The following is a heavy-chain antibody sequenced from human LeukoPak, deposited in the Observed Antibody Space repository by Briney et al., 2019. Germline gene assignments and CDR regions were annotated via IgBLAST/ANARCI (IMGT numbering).Heavy chain of an antibody. V-gene: IGHV1-69*01. CDR1: GGTFSSYA. CDR2: IIPIFGTA. J-gene: IGHJ6*02. D-gene: IGHD3-3*01. Sequence: SVKVSCKASGGTFSSYAISWVRQAPGQGLEWMGGIIPIFGTANYAQKFQGRVTITADESTSTAYMELSSLRSEDTAVYYCARGRFGVVIAGLYYYYGMDVWGPGTLVTVSS. CDR3: ARGRFGVVIAGLYYYYGMDV.